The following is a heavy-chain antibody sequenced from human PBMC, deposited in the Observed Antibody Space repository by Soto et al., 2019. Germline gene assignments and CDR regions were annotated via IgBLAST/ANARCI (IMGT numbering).Heavy chain of an antibody. V-gene: IGHV6-1*01. J-gene: IGHJ6*02. CDR3: ARDPVTMVRGRADYGMDV. D-gene: IGHD3-10*01. CDR2: TYYRSKWYN. Sequence: PSQTLSLTCAISGDSVSSNSAAWNWIRQSPSRGLEWLGRTYYRSKWYNDYAVSVKSRITINPDTSKNQFSLQLNSVTPEDTAVYYCARDPVTMVRGRADYGMDVWSQGTTVTVSS. CDR1: GDSVSSNSAA.